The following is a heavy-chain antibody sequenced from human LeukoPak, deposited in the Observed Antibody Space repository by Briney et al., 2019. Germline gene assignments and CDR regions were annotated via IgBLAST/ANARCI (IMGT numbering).Heavy chain of an antibody. CDR1: GFTFSSYW. D-gene: IGHD6-13*01. CDR3: ARQDSSSWTPFDY. V-gene: IGHV3-7*01. J-gene: IGHJ4*02. CDR2: IKQDGSEK. Sequence: PGGSLRLFWAASGFTFSSYWMSWVRQAPGKGLEWVANIKQDGSEKYYVDSVKGRFTISRDNAKNSLYLQMNSLRAEDTAVYYCARQDSSSWTPFDYWGQGTLVTVSS.